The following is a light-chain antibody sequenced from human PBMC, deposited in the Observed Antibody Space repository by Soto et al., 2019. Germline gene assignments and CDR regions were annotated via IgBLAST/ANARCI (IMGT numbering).Light chain of an antibody. CDR2: GTS. CDR3: QRYGSSPLYA. J-gene: IGKJ2*01. CDR1: QTVNTEF. Sequence: EIVLTQSPGTLSLPPGERATFSCRTSQTVNTEFLAWYQQKPGLAPRLLIHGTSNRATGIPDRFSGSGSGTDFTLTISALEPEDFAVYYCQRYGSSPLYAFGQGTKLEI. V-gene: IGKV3-20*01.